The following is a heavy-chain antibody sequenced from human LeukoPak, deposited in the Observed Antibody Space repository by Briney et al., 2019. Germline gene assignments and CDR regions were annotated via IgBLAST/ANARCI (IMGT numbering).Heavy chain of an antibody. J-gene: IGHJ4*02. CDR2: ISGSGGST. Sequence: GGSLRLSCGASGFTFSSYGMTWVRQAPGKGLEWVSAISGSGGSTYYADSVKGRFTISRDNSKNTLYLQMNSLRAEDTAVYYCAREGIAAANDYWGQGTLVTVSS. CDR1: GFTFSSYG. V-gene: IGHV3-23*01. D-gene: IGHD6-13*01. CDR3: AREGIAAANDY.